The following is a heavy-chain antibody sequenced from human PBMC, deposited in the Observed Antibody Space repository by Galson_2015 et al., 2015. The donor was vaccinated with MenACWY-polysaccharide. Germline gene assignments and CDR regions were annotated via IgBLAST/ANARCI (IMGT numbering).Heavy chain of an antibody. CDR1: GSRFSNSG. CDR2: IQYDGSKI. Sequence: LRLSCAASGSRFSNSGMHWVRQAPGEGLEWVAVIQYDGSKIVYADSVKGRFTISRDNSKNTLFLEMNSLGAEDTAVYYCAREGSRIVFHAFDTWGQGTMVTVSS. V-gene: IGHV3-33*01. J-gene: IGHJ3*02. CDR3: AREGSRIVFHAFDT. D-gene: IGHD6-13*01.